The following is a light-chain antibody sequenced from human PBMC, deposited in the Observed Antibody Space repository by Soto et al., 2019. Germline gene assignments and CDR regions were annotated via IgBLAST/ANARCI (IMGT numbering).Light chain of an antibody. CDR1: QTISSN. CDR2: AAS. J-gene: IGKJ1*01. Sequence: EPLMTQSPATLSVSPGARATLYCRAGQTISSNLAWYQQKPGQAPRLLIFAASPRATGVPARFSGGGSGTLFTLTISSLPSEDFGVYYCQQYNTWPWTFGQGTKVE. CDR3: QQYNTWPWT. V-gene: IGKV3-15*01.